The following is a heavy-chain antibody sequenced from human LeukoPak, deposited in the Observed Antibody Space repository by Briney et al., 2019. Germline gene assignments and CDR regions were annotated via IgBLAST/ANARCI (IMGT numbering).Heavy chain of an antibody. D-gene: IGHD6-13*01. Sequence: SETLSLTCAVYGVSLRGYYWSWLRQPPGKGLEWIGEINHSGSTNYNPSLKSRVTISVDTSKNQFSLKLSSVTAADTAVHYCARVLYSSSTYYYYYYMDVWGKGTTVTVSS. V-gene: IGHV4-34*01. J-gene: IGHJ6*03. CDR1: GVSLRGYY. CDR2: INHSGST. CDR3: ARVLYSSSTYYYYYYMDV.